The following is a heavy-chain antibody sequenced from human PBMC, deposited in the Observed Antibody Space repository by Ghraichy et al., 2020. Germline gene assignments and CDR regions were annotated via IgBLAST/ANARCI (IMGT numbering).Heavy chain of an antibody. CDR3: AKALGASAFDI. Sequence: GGSLRLSCSASGFPFRTYTMTCVLHSPGKGLDWVSDIWPSGTTTYYADSVKGRFTVSRDNSKNTLYLQMSSLRAEDTAMYYCAKALGASAFDIWGQGTMVTVSS. J-gene: IGHJ3*02. CDR1: GFPFRTYT. V-gene: IGHV3-23*01. D-gene: IGHD7-27*01. CDR2: IWPSGTTT.